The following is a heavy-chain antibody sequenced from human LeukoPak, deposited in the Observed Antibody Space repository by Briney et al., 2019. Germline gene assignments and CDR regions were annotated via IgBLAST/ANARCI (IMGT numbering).Heavy chain of an antibody. V-gene: IGHV4-4*09. J-gene: IGHJ4*02. CDR1: GGSISSFY. D-gene: IGHD4-11*01. CDR3: ATSPKVTYFDY. CDR2: IHTSGDT. Sequence: SETLSLTCTVSGGSISSFYWSWIRQPPGKGLEWIGYIHTSGDTSYNPSLKSRVTISVDSSKKQFSLKLGSVTGADTAVYYCATSPKVTYFDYWGQGTLVTVSS.